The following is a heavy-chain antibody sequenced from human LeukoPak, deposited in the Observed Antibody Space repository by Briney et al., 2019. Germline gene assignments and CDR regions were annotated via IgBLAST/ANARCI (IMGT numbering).Heavy chain of an antibody. V-gene: IGHV3-7*01. CDR3: AREDIVVVPAAMGNYYYGMDV. J-gene: IGHJ6*02. CDR2: IKQDGSEK. Sequence: GGSLRLSCAASGFTFSSYWMSWVRQAPGKGLEWVANIKQDGSEKYYVDSVKGRFTISRDNAKNSLYLQMNSLRAEDTAVYYCAREDIVVVPAAMGNYYYGMDVWGQGTTVTVSS. CDR1: GFTFSSYW. D-gene: IGHD2-2*01.